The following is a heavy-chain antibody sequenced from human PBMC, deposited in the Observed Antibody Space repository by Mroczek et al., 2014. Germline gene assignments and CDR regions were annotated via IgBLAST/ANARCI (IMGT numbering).Heavy chain of an antibody. J-gene: IGHJ5*02. CDR3: ARGSQWFGELLSPKNWFDP. Sequence: QVQLQQWGAGLLKPSETLSLTCAVYGGSFSGYYWSWIRQPPGKGLEWIGEINHSGSTNYNPSLKSRVTISVDTSKNQFSLKLSSVTAADTAVYYCARGSQWFGELLSPKNWFDPWGQGTLVTVSS. V-gene: IGHV4-34*01. CDR1: GGSFSGYY. D-gene: IGHD3-10*01. CDR2: INHSGST.